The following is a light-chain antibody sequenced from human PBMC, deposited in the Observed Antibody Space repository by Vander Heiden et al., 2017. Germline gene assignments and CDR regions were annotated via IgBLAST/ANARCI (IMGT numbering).Light chain of an antibody. CDR3: KQSIQLPLT. J-gene: IGKJ4*01. Sequence: IVMAQSPHSLSVTTGQPASIPHKPCQSLLHSDGKTYLYWYLQKPGQPPQLLIYEFSNRFSGVPDRFSGSGSGTDFTLKISRVEAEDVGVYYCKQSIQLPLTFGGGTKVEIK. CDR2: EFS. V-gene: IGKV2D-29*01. CDR1: QSLLHSDGKTY.